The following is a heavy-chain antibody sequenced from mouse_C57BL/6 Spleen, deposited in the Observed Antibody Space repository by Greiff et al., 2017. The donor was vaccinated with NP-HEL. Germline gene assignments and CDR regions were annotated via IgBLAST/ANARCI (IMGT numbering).Heavy chain of an antibody. CDR2: IHPNSGST. J-gene: IGHJ2*01. V-gene: IGHV1-64*01. CDR1: GYTFTSYW. Sequence: QVQLQQPGAELVKPGASVKLSCKASGYTFTSYWMHWVKQRPGQGLEWIGMIHPNSGSTNYNEKFKSKATLTVDKSSSTAYMQLSSLTSEDSAVYYCARRGTTVVVYYFDYWGQGTTLTVSS. CDR3: ARRGTTVVVYYFDY. D-gene: IGHD1-1*01.